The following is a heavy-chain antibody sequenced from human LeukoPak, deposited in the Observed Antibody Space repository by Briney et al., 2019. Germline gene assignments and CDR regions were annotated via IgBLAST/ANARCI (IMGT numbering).Heavy chain of an antibody. Sequence: GGSLRLSCAASGFTFSNYSMNWVRQAPGEGLEWVAVISHDGSNTDYADSVQGRFIISGDNSKNTLFLQMNSLRGEDTAVYYCARDVIDYGDSGAYFDYWGQGTLVTVSS. CDR2: ISHDGSNT. D-gene: IGHD4-17*01. J-gene: IGHJ4*02. V-gene: IGHV3-30*03. CDR1: GFTFSNYS. CDR3: ARDVIDYGDSGAYFDY.